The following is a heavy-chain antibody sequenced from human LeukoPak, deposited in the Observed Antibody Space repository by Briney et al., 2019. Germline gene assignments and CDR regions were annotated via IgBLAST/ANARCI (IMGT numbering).Heavy chain of an antibody. CDR3: VKGHDSSGYYLSYFDY. CDR2: ISSNGGTT. V-gene: IGHV3-64D*09. D-gene: IGHD3-22*01. CDR1: GFTFSSYA. Sequence: PGGSLRLSCSASGFTFSSYAMHWVRQAPGKGQEYVSTISSNGGTTYYADSVKGRFTISRDNSKNTLYLQMSSLRAEDTAVYYCVKGHDSSGYYLSYFDYWGQGALVTVSS. J-gene: IGHJ4*02.